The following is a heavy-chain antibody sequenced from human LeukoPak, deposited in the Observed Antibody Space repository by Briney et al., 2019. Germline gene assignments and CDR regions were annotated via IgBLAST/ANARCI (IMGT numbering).Heavy chain of an antibody. CDR2: IIPILGIA. Sequence: ASVKVSGKASGGTFSSYAISWVRQAPGQGLEWMGRIIPILGIANYAQKFQGRVTITADKSTSTAYMELSSLRSEDTAVYYCARDWRDGYNHILDYWGQGTLVTVSS. V-gene: IGHV1-69*04. CDR3: ARDWRDGYNHILDY. CDR1: GGTFSSYA. D-gene: IGHD5-24*01. J-gene: IGHJ4*02.